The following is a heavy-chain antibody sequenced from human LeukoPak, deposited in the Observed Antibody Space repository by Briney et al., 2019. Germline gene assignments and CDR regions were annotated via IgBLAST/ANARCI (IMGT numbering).Heavy chain of an antibody. CDR1: GFTFTTYG. CDR3: AKERKLLPFDC. Sequence: PGGSLRLSCAASGFTFTTYGMHWVRQAPGKGLEWVAVIQNDEIDKFYADSVKGRFTISRDNSKNTLYLQMNSLRAEDTAVYYCAKERKLLPFDCWGQGTLVTVSS. V-gene: IGHV3-30*02. J-gene: IGHJ4*02. D-gene: IGHD4-23*01. CDR2: IQNDEIDK.